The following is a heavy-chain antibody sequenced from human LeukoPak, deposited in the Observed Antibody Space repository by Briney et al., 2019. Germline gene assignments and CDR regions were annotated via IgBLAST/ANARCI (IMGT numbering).Heavy chain of an antibody. CDR2: MNPGGGST. V-gene: IGHV1-46*01. Sequence: ASVKVSCKASGYTFTNYYMHWVRQTPGQGLEWMAIMNPGGGSTTYAQKLQGRATMTRDTSADTSTTTVYMELNSLRSEDTAVYYCAKFGQSTIVVVTRYADYWGQGTLVTVSS. D-gene: IGHD2-21*02. CDR1: GYTFTNYY. CDR3: AKFGQSTIVVVTRYADY. J-gene: IGHJ4*02.